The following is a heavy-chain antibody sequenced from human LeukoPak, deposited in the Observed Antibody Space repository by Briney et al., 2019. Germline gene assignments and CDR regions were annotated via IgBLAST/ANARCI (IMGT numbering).Heavy chain of an antibody. D-gene: IGHD5-12*01. CDR3: AKDPSGGYSGYV. V-gene: IGHV3-30*18. Sequence: PGGSLRLSCAASGFTFSGYGMHWVRQAPGKGLEWVAVISYDGSNKYYADSVKGRFTISRDNSKNTLYLQMNSLRAEDTAVYYCAKDPSGGYSGYVWGQGTLVTVSS. CDR1: GFTFSGYG. CDR2: ISYDGSNK. J-gene: IGHJ4*02.